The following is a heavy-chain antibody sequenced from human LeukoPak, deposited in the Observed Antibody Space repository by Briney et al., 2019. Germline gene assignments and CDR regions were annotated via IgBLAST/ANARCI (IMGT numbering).Heavy chain of an antibody. J-gene: IGHJ4*02. Sequence: SETLSLTCTVSGGSIRSYYWSWIRQPPGKGLEWIGYIYYSGSTNYNPSLKSRVTISVDTSKNQFSRKLSSVTAADTAVYYCARVQSNYYGSGSYYPFDYWGQGTLVTVSS. CDR2: IYYSGST. CDR1: GGSIRSYY. CDR3: ARVQSNYYGSGSYYPFDY. V-gene: IGHV4-59*01. D-gene: IGHD3-10*01.